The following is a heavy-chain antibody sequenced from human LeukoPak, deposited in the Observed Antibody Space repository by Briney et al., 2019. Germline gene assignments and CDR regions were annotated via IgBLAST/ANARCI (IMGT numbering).Heavy chain of an antibody. CDR3: ARHWPNSYDSSGYYSPPDY. J-gene: IGHJ4*02. V-gene: IGHV1-69*13. CDR2: IIPIFGTA. D-gene: IGHD3-22*01. CDR1: GGTFSSYA. Sequence: SVKVSCKASGGTFSSYAISWVRQAPGQGLQWMGGIIPIFGTANYAQKFQGRVTITADESTSTAYMELSSLRSEDTAVYYCARHWPNSYDSSGYYSPPDYWGQGTLVTVSS.